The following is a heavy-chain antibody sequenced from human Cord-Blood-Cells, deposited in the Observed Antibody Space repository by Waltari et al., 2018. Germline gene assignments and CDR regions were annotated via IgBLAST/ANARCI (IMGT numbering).Heavy chain of an antibody. CDR2: INHSGST. V-gene: IGHV4-34*01. Sequence: QVQLQQWGAGLLKPSETLSLTCAVYGGSFSGYYWSWIRQPPGKGLEWIGEINHSGSTNYTPSLKRRVTISVDTSKNQFSLKLSSVTAADTAVYYCARKVSGVTTAKRWFDPWGQGTLVTVSS. D-gene: IGHD4-17*01. CDR1: GGSFSGYY. J-gene: IGHJ5*02. CDR3: ARKVSGVTTAKRWFDP.